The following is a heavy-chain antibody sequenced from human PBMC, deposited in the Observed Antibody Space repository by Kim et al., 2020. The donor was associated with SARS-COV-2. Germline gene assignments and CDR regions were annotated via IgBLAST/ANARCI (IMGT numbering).Heavy chain of an antibody. CDR1: GYTFTSYG. CDR3: ARVQASKGYYYYGMDV. CDR2: ISAYNGNT. D-gene: IGHD6-6*01. J-gene: IGHJ6*02. Sequence: ASVKVSCKASGYTFTSYGISWVRQAPGQGLEWMGWISAYNGNTNYAQKLQGRVTMTTDTSTSTAYMELRSLRSDDTAVYYCARVQASKGYYYYGMDVWGQGTTVTVSS. V-gene: IGHV1-18*01.